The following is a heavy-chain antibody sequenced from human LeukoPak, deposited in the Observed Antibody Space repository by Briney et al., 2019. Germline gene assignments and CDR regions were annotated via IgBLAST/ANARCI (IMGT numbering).Heavy chain of an antibody. J-gene: IGHJ4*02. CDR2: ISAYNCNT. CDR1: VYTFTSYG. CDR3: ARDTHYCGSGSSY. D-gene: IGHD3-10*01. Sequence: GSPVKVSCKASVYTFTSYGISAVRQAPGHGLEWMGGISAYNCNTNYAQKPQGRATMTPDTYPSTGYMELRSLRSDDTAVYYCARDTHYCGSGSSYWGQGTLVTVSS. V-gene: IGHV1-18*04.